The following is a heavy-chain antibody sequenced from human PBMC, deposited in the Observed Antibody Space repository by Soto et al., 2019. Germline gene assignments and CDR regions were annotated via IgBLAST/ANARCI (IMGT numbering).Heavy chain of an antibody. CDR1: GGCISSSTYY. CDR3: APVGIGTTTVDY. Sequence: KPSETLALTCLVSGGCISSSTYYWGWIRQPPGKGLEWIGSIYYSGATYYNPSLRSRITISMDRSKNHFSLKLTSVTAADTAIYYCAPVGIGTTTVDYWGQGTLVTVSS. V-gene: IGHV4-39*02. J-gene: IGHJ4*02. D-gene: IGHD5-12*01. CDR2: IYYSGAT.